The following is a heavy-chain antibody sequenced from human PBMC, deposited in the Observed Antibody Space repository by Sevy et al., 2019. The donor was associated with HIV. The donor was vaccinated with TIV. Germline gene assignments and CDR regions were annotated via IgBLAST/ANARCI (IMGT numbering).Heavy chain of an antibody. Sequence: GESLKISCAASGFTFSGSAMHWVRQASGKGLEWVGRIRSKANSYATTYAASVKGRFTISRDDSKNTAYLQMNSLKTEDTAVYYCTRQGDIVLVPAAIRGAFDIWGQGTMVTVSS. D-gene: IGHD2-2*01. CDR1: GFTFSGSA. V-gene: IGHV3-73*01. CDR2: IRSKANSYAT. J-gene: IGHJ3*02. CDR3: TRQGDIVLVPAAIRGAFDI.